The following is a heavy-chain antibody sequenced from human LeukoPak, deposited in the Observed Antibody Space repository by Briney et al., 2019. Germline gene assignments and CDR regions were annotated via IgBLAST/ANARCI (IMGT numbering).Heavy chain of an antibody. CDR2: IYYSGST. Sequence: SETLSLTCAVYGGSFSGYYWSWIRQPPGKGLEWIGSIYYSGSTYYNPSLKSRVTISVDTSKNQFSLKLSSVTAADTAVYYCASPMTTAYYYFDYWGQGTLVTVSS. D-gene: IGHD4-11*01. V-gene: IGHV4-34*01. CDR3: ASPMTTAYYYFDY. J-gene: IGHJ4*02. CDR1: GGSFSGYY.